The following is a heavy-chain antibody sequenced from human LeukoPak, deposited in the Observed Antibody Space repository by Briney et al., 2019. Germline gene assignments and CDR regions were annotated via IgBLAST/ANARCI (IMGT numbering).Heavy chain of an antibody. V-gene: IGHV4-34*01. J-gene: IGHJ3*02. CDR2: INHSGST. D-gene: IGHD6-19*01. CDR3: ARGPVAATYDAFDI. Sequence: SETLSLTCAVYGGSFSGYYWSWIRQPPGKGLEWIGEINHSGSTNYNPSLKSRVTISVDTSKNQFSLKLSSVTAADTAVYYCARGPVAATYDAFDIWGQGTMVTVSS. CDR1: GGSFSGYY.